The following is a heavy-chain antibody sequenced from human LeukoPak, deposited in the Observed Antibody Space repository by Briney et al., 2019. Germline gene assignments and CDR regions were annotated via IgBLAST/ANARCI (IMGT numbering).Heavy chain of an antibody. CDR1: GYTFTSYG. Sequence: GASVKVSCKASGYTFTSYGISWVRQAPGQGLEWMGWISAYNGNTNYAQKLQGRVTMTTDTSTSTAYMELRSLRSDDTAVYYCAGVLSSSWPGDYYYGMDVWGQGTTVTVSS. CDR2: ISAYNGNT. CDR3: AGVLSSSWPGDYYYGMDV. D-gene: IGHD6-13*01. V-gene: IGHV1-18*01. J-gene: IGHJ6*02.